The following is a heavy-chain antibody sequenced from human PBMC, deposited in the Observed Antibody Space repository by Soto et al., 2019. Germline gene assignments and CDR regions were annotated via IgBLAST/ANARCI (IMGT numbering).Heavy chain of an antibody. J-gene: IGHJ4*01. CDR1: GFTFNRYA. Sequence: GASVKVSCAASGFTFNRYAMNWVRQAPGKGLAWVSAIGTDGNTYYANSVKGRFTISRDNSRTTLYLQMNSLRVEDTALYYCVRKYPGTRPFDYWGQGTLVTVSS. D-gene: IGHD2-2*01. CDR2: IGTDGNT. CDR3: VRKYPGTRPFDY. V-gene: IGHV3-23*01.